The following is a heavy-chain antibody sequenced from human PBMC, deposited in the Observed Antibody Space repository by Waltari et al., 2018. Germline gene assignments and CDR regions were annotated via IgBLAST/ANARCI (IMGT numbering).Heavy chain of an antibody. CDR1: GGTFSSYA. CDR3: ARHVSGPTRAAFDV. V-gene: IGHV3-30*04. CDR2: IPLGTNA. Sequence: QVQLVQSGAEVKKPGSSVKVSCKASGGTFSSYAISWVRQVPGKGLEWVSNIPLGTNANYAESVRGRFTISRDNSKDTLYLQMNSLRVEDTAVYFCARHVSGPTRAAFDVWGQGTMVTVSP. D-gene: IGHD6-19*01. J-gene: IGHJ3*01.